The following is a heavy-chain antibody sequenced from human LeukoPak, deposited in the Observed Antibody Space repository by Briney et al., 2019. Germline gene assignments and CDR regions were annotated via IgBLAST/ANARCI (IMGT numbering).Heavy chain of an antibody. J-gene: IGHJ4*02. CDR3: AKVSSDFWGAYTFDN. D-gene: IGHD3-3*01. CDR1: GFTFSNYA. Sequence: PGGSLRLSCAASGFTFSNYAMSWVRQAPGKGLEWVSAISGSGHSTYYADSVKGRFTISRDNSKNTLSLLMNSLRAEDTAVYYCAKVSSDFWGAYTFDNWGQGTLVTVSS. V-gene: IGHV3-23*01. CDR2: ISGSGHST.